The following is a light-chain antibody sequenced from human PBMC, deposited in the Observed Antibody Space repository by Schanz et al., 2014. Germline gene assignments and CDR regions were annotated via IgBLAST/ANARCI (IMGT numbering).Light chain of an antibody. CDR1: RTVLYSSNNNNY. Sequence: DIVMTQSPDSLAVSLGERATINCKSSRTVLYSSNNNNYLAWYQHKPGQPPKLLIYWASTRESGVPDRFSGSGSGTDFTLTISSLQAEDVAVYYCQQYNNWPPWTFGQGTKVEIK. CDR3: QQYNNWPPWT. J-gene: IGKJ1*01. V-gene: IGKV4-1*01. CDR2: WAS.